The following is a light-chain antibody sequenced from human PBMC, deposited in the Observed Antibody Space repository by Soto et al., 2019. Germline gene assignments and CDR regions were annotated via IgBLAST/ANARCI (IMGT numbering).Light chain of an antibody. CDR3: SSYASTNAVL. V-gene: IGLV2-14*03. Sequence: QSVLTQPASVSGSPGQSITISCTGTYNDVGGFNYVSWYRQHPGKAPKLMIFDVSNRPSGVSSRFSGSKSGNTASLTISGLQADDEADYYCSSYASTNAVLFGGGTKVTVL. J-gene: IGLJ3*02. CDR2: DVS. CDR1: YNDVGGFNY.